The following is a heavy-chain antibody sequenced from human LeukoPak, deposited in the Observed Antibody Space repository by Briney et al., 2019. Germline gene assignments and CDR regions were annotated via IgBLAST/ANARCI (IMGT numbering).Heavy chain of an antibody. V-gene: IGHV5-51*01. CDR2: IYPGDSDT. D-gene: IGHD3-22*01. CDR3: ARRVNSGYYFDY. Sequence: PGESLQISCKGSGYSFITYWIGWVRQMPGKGLELMGIIYPGDSDTTYSPSFQGQVTISVDKSISTAYLQWSTLKASDTAMYYCARRVNSGYYFDYWAQGTLVTVSS. J-gene: IGHJ4*02. CDR1: GYSFITYW.